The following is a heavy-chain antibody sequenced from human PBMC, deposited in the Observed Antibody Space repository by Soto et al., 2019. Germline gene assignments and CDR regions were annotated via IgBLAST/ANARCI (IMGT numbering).Heavy chain of an antibody. CDR2: IHESGNS. J-gene: IGHJ4*01. D-gene: IGHD1-26*01. V-gene: IGHV4-59*08. Sequence: SETLSLTCTVSGGSISPYYWSWVRQPPGKGLEWIAYIHESGNSDYNPSLKSRVNISLDTSKDQFSLKLSSVTAADTAVYYCARHVFLVGANFDYWGQGTLVT. CDR1: GGSISPYY. CDR3: ARHVFLVGANFDY.